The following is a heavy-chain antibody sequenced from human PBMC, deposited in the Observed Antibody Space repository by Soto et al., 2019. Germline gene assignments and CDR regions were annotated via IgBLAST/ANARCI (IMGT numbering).Heavy chain of an antibody. V-gene: IGHV1-69*01. CDR1: GGTFSSYA. Sequence: QVQLVQSGAEVKKPGSSVKVSCKASGGTFSSYAISWVRQAPGQGLEWMGGIIPIFGTANYAQKFESRVTITADESKSNYGVESSSLRSEDTAVYYCAGGDYHYVWESLHGDYWGQGTLVTVSS. CDR3: AGGDYHYVWESLHGDY. D-gene: IGHD3-16*01. J-gene: IGHJ4*02. CDR2: IIPIFGTA.